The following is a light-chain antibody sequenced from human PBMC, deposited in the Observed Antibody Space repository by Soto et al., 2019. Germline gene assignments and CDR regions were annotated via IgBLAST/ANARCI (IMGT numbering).Light chain of an antibody. J-gene: IGKJ1*01. Sequence: VETKFPCSLHVTNEKTASISCRSIQSLLHSNGYNYLDWYLQKPGQSPQLLIYLGSNRASGVPDRFSGSGSGTDFTLKISRVEAEDVGGYYCMQALQIRTWTFGQGTRLENK. V-gene: IGKV2-28*01. CDR3: MQALQIRTWT. CDR1: QSLLHSNGYNY. CDR2: LGS.